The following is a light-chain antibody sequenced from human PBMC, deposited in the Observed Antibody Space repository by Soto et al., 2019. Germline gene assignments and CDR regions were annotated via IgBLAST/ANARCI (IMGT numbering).Light chain of an antibody. CDR1: QSISSW. V-gene: IGKV1-5*01. J-gene: IGKJ1*01. CDR2: DAS. Sequence: DIQMTQSPSTLSASVGDRVTITCRASQSISSWLAWYQQKPGKAPKLLIYDASSLESGVPSRFSGSGSGTEFTLTISSLQPDYFAKDYSQQYNSYSFGQGTKVEIK. CDR3: QQYNSYS.